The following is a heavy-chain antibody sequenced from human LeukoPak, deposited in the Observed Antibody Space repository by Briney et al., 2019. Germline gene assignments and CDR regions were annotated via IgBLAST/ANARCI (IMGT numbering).Heavy chain of an antibody. CDR3: ARLAPPSGYSYGGRLFDY. Sequence: SETLSLTCTVSGGSISSSSYYWGWIRQPPGKGLEWIGSIYYSGSTYYNPSLKSRVTISVDTSKNQFSLKLSSVTAADTAVYYCARLAPPSGYSYGGRLFDYWGQGTLVTVSS. J-gene: IGHJ4*02. CDR2: IYYSGST. CDR1: GGSISSSSYY. D-gene: IGHD5-18*01. V-gene: IGHV4-39*01.